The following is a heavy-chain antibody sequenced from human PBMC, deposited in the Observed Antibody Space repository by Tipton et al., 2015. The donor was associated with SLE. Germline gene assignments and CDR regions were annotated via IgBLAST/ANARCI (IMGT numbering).Heavy chain of an antibody. CDR1: GYSFTSYW. J-gene: IGHJ4*02. V-gene: IGHV5-51*01. CDR3: ARPNYYDSSGYYSFDY. D-gene: IGHD3-22*01. Sequence: VQLVQSGAEVKKPGESLKISCKGSGYSFTSYWIGWVRQMPGKGLEWMGIIYPGDSDTRYSPYFQGQVTISADKSISTAYLQWSSLKASDTAMYYCARPNYYDSSGYYSFDYWGQGTLVTVSS. CDR2: IYPGDSDT.